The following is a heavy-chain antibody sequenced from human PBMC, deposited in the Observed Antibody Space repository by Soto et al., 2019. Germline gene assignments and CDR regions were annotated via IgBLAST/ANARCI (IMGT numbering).Heavy chain of an antibody. D-gene: IGHD3-22*01. CDR1: GFTFSSYA. CDR3: ARDCGKWLLPEYYFDY. V-gene: IGHV3-30-3*01. CDR2: ISYDGSNK. Sequence: PGGSLRLSCAASGFTFSSYAMHWVRQAPGKGLEWVAVISYDGSNKYYADSVKGRFTISRDNSKNTLYLQMNSLRAEDTAVYYCARDCGKWLLPEYYFDYWGQGTLVTVSS. J-gene: IGHJ4*02.